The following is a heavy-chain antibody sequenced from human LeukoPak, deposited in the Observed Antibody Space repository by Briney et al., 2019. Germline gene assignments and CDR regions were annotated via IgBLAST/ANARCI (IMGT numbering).Heavy chain of an antibody. CDR1: GFTFSSSA. CDR3: ANTTPRGYLTLL. Sequence: GGSLRLSCAASGFTFSSSAMNWVRQAPGKGLEWVSAISGSGGSTYYADSVKGRFTISRDNSKNTLYLQMNSLRAEDTAVYYCANTTPRGYLTLLWGQGTLVTVSS. V-gene: IGHV3-23*01. J-gene: IGHJ4*02. CDR2: ISGSGGST. D-gene: IGHD5-18*01.